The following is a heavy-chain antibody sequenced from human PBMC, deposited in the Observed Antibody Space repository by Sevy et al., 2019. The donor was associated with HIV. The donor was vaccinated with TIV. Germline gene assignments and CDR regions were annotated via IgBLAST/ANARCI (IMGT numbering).Heavy chain of an antibody. CDR2: INHSGST. Sequence: SETLSLTCAVYGGSFSGYYWSWIRQPPGKGLEWIGEINHSGSTNYNPSLKSQVTISVDTSKNQVSLKLSSVTAADTAVYYCARVFTHPLAAGRCYFDYWGQGTLVTVSS. CDR1: GGSFSGYY. J-gene: IGHJ4*02. V-gene: IGHV4-34*01. D-gene: IGHD6-13*01. CDR3: ARVFTHPLAAGRCYFDY.